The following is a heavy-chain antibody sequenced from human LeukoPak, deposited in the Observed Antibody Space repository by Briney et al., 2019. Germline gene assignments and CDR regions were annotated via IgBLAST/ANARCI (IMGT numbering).Heavy chain of an antibody. CDR3: ARDPFPGVQLLGWFDP. V-gene: IGHV3-7*03. D-gene: IGHD5-18*01. CDR1: GFTFSSYW. CDR2: IKQDGSEK. Sequence: GGSLRLSCAASGFTFSSYWMSWVRQAPGKGLEWVANIKQDGSEKYYVDSVKGRFTISRDNAKNLLYLQMNSLRAEDTAVYYCARDPFPGVQLLGWFDPWGQGTLVTVSS. J-gene: IGHJ5*02.